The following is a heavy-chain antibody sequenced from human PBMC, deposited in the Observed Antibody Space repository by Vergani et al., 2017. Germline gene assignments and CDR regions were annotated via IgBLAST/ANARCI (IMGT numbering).Heavy chain of an antibody. Sequence: QWQLQESGPALVKASETLSLTCTVSGGSLISSAYYWAWIRQAPGKGLEWIGSVYFSGRTDYNPSFNSRVRISLDSSNTQFSLDLTSVTAADTAVFFCVRLPYCGNVGCFKRGLTPTRYSSYMDVWGKGTSVSVSS. CDR2: VYFSGRT. CDR3: VRLPYCGNVGCFKRGLTPTRYSSYMDV. D-gene: IGHD2-21*01. CDR1: GGSLISSAYY. J-gene: IGHJ6*03. V-gene: IGHV4-39*01.